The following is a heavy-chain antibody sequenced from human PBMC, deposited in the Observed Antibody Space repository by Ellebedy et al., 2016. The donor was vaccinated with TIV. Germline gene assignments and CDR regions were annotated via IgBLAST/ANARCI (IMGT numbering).Heavy chain of an antibody. D-gene: IGHD6-13*01. Sequence: SETLSLTXTVSGGSVSSGSYYWSWIRQPPGKGLEWIGYIYYSGSTNYNPSLKSRVTISVDTSKNQFSLKLSSVTAADTAVYYCARGVKQQGGVQFDYWGQGTLVTVSS. CDR1: GGSVSSGSYY. V-gene: IGHV4-61*01. J-gene: IGHJ4*02. CDR2: IYYSGST. CDR3: ARGVKQQGGVQFDY.